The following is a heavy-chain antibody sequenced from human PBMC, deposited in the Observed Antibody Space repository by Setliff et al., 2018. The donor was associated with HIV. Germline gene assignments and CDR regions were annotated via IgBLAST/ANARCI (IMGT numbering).Heavy chain of an antibody. CDR3: ARPRRVRSRAWYWFDI. CDR2: IYQSGSI. Sequence: SETLSLTCAASGYSINSGFSRAWIRQPPGQGPQWIGSIYQSGSIYYNPSLQSRVTISVDPSKNQFSLNLFSVTAADTAVYYCARPRRVRSRAWYWFDIWGQGTLVTVSS. J-gene: IGHJ5*02. V-gene: IGHV4-38-2*01. D-gene: IGHD6-19*01. CDR1: GYSINSGFS.